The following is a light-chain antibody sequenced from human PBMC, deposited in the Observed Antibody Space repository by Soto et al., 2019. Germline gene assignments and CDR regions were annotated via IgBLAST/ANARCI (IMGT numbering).Light chain of an antibody. V-gene: IGKV1-13*02. Sequence: AIQLTQSPSSLSASVGDRVTITCRASQGISSALAWYQQKPGKAPKLLIYDASSLESGVPSRYSCSGSGTYFTVTISSVYPEELATNHCQQCKSDCCTLGPGTKVDIK. J-gene: IGKJ3*01. CDR3: QQCKSDCCT. CDR2: DAS. CDR1: QGISSA.